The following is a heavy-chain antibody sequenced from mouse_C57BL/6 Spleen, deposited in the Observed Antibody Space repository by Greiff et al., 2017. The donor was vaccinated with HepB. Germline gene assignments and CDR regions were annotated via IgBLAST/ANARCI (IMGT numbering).Heavy chain of an antibody. J-gene: IGHJ4*01. CDR2: IDPANGNT. CDR1: GFNIKNTY. D-gene: IGHD1-1*01. Sequence: EVQLQQSVAELVRPGASVKLSCTASGFNIKNTYMHWVKQRPEQGLEWIGRIDPANGNTKYAPKFQGKATITADTSSNTAYLQLSSLTSEDTAIYYWHHYYGSSYDAMDYWGQGTSVTVSS. V-gene: IGHV14-3*01. CDR3: HHYYGSSYDAMDY.